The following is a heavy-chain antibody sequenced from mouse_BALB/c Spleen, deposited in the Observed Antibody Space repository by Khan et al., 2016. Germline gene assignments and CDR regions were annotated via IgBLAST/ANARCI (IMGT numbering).Heavy chain of an antibody. V-gene: IGHV4-1*02. Sequence: EVKLLESGGGLVQPGGSLKLSCAASGFDFSRYWMSWVRQAPGKGLEWIGEINPESSTINYTPFLKDKFIISRDNARNTLFLQMSNVRSEDTALYNCARAGYSGYLANWGQGTLVTVSA. CDR2: INPESSTI. CDR3: ARAGYSGYLAN. J-gene: IGHJ3*01. CDR1: GFDFSRYW.